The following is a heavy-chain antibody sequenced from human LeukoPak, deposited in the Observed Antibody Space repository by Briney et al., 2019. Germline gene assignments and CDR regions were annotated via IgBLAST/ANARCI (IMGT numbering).Heavy chain of an antibody. CDR2: ISWDGGTT. V-gene: IGHV3-43D*03. CDR1: GFTFDDYA. CDR3: AKATKRTGATILNY. D-gene: IGHD1-26*01. J-gene: IGHJ4*02. Sequence: GGSLRLSCAASGFTFDDYAMHWVRHAPGKGLEWVSLISWDGGTTYYADSVKGRFTISRDNSKNSLYLQMNSLRAEDTALYYCAKATKRTGATILNYWGQGTLVTVSS.